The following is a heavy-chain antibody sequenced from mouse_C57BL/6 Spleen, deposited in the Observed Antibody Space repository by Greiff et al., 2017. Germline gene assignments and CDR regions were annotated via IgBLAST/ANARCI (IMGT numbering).Heavy chain of an antibody. CDR2: IHPNSGST. CDR3: ARERLGHCCDY. V-gene: IGHV1-64*01. J-gene: IGHJ2*01. D-gene: IGHD3-2*02. Sequence: VQLQQPGAELVKPGASVKLSCTASGFTFTSYWMHWVKQRPGQGLEWIGMIHPNSGSTNYNEKFKSKATLTGDKSSSTAYMQLSSLTSEDSAVYYCARERLGHCCDYWGQGTTLTVAS. CDR1: GFTFTSYW.